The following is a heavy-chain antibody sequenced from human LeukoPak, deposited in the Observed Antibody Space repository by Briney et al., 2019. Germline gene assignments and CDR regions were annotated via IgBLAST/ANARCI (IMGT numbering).Heavy chain of an antibody. CDR3: ARGVGQREYSYAL. CDR2: MDPNSGNT. J-gene: IGHJ4*02. V-gene: IGHV1-8*01. D-gene: IGHD5-18*01. Sequence: ASVKVSCNASGYTFTSYDINWVRHATGQGLEWMGWMDPNSGNTGYAQKFQGRVTMTRNTSTTTAYMELSSVRSEDTAVYYCARGVGQREYSYALWGQGTLVTVSS. CDR1: GYTFTSYD.